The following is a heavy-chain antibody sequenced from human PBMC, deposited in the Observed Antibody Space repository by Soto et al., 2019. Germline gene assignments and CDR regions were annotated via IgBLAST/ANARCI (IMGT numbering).Heavy chain of an antibody. J-gene: IGHJ5*02. D-gene: IGHD2-2*01. CDR1: GYSFTSYW. Sequence: GESLKISCKGSGYSFTSYWISWVRQMPGKGLEWMGRIDPSDSYTNYSPSFQGHVTISADKSISTAYLQWSSLKASDTAMYYCARHAPPRYCSSTRCYPWFDPWGQGTLVNGS. CDR3: ARHAPPRYCSSTRCYPWFDP. CDR2: IDPSDSYT. V-gene: IGHV5-10-1*01.